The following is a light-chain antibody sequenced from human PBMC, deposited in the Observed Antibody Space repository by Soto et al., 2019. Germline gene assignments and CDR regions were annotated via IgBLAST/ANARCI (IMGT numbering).Light chain of an antibody. Sequence: EIVLTQSPGTLSLSPGERATLSCRASQSFSSNYLAWYQQKPGQAPRILIYGATTRATGIPDRFSGSESGTDFTLTISRLEPEDSAVYYCQQYSSVWMFGQGTKVEIK. CDR1: QSFSSNY. V-gene: IGKV3-20*01. J-gene: IGKJ1*01. CDR3: QQYSSVWM. CDR2: GAT.